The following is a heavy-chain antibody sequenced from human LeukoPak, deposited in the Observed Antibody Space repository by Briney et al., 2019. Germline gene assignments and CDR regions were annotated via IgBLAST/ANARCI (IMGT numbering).Heavy chain of an antibody. Sequence: PGGSLRLSCAASGFTFRSYAMHWVRQAPGKGLEWVAMISYGGDTKQYADSVKGRFTISRDNSKNTLYLQMITLRAEDTAIYYCARDINTWTNWFDPWGQGTLVTVSS. CDR1: GFTFRSYA. CDR2: ISYGGDTK. CDR3: ARDINTWTNWFDP. V-gene: IGHV3-30-3*01. J-gene: IGHJ5*02. D-gene: IGHD3/OR15-3a*01.